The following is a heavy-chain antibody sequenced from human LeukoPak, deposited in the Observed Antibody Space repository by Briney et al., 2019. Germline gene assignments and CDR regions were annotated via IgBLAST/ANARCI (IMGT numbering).Heavy chain of an antibody. J-gene: IGHJ1*01. D-gene: IGHD1-14*01. Sequence: SVKVSCKASGGTFSRHTISWVRQSPGQGLEWMGGITPMFGASNYAQKFRGRVTITADESTSTAYVELSSLRSEDTAVYYCARDSSEFRSLLFHWGQGTLVTVSS. CDR3: ARDSSEFRSLLFH. CDR1: GGTFSRHT. CDR2: ITPMFGAS. V-gene: IGHV1-69*01.